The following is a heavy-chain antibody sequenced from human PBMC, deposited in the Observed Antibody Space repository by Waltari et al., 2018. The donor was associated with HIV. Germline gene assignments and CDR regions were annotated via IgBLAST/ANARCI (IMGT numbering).Heavy chain of an antibody. D-gene: IGHD3-10*01. CDR2: VIPMSGTT. Sequence: QVQLVQSGAEVRTPGSSVKVSCKASGGSFTSYSINWVRQAPGQGLEWMGRVIPMSGTTNKAQKFQGRVTITADKSTTTSYMELTSLRTEDTAVYYCASARETMGVDLDFWGQGTLVTVSS. CDR1: GGSFTSYS. J-gene: IGHJ4*02. CDR3: ASARETMGVDLDF. V-gene: IGHV1-69*08.